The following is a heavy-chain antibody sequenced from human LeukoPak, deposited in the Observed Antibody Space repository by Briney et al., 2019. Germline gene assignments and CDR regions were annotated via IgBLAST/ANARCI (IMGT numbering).Heavy chain of an antibody. CDR2: IYHTGST. V-gene: IGHV4-59*01. J-gene: IGHJ4*02. Sequence: SETLSLTCTVSGGSISSYYWSWIRQPPGKGLEWIANIYHTGSTNYNPSLSSRVTISINTAKNQFSLKLTSVTAADTAVYYCARRGRNSSGWQDYLWGQGTLVTVSS. CDR3: ARRGRNSSGWQDYL. CDR1: GGSISSYY. D-gene: IGHD6-25*01.